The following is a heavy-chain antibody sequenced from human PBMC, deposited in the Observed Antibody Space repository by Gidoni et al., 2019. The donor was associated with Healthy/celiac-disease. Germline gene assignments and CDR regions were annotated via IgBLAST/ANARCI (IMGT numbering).Heavy chain of an antibody. CDR1: GGTFSSYT. CDR2: ISPILGIA. Sequence: QVQLVQSGAEVKKPGSSVKVSCKASGGTFSSYTISWVRQAPGQGLEWMGRISPILGIANYAQKFQGRVTITADKSTSTAYMELSSLRSEDTAVYYCARDWFPACSGGSCYPAGRYYYYYGMDVWGQGTTVTVSS. V-gene: IGHV1-69*08. J-gene: IGHJ6*02. CDR3: ARDWFPACSGGSCYPAGRYYYYYGMDV. D-gene: IGHD2-15*01.